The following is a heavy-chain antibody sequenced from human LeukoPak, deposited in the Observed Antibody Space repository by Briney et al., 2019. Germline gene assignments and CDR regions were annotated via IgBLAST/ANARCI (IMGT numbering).Heavy chain of an antibody. Sequence: PSESLSLTCAVYGGSFSGYYWSWIRQPPGKGLEWIGEINHSGSTNYNPSLKSRVTISVDTSKNQFSLKLSSVTAADTAVYYCARAVWFGEYFDYWGQGTLITVSS. CDR3: ARAVWFGEYFDY. V-gene: IGHV4-34*01. CDR2: INHSGST. D-gene: IGHD3-10*01. CDR1: GGSFSGYY. J-gene: IGHJ4*02.